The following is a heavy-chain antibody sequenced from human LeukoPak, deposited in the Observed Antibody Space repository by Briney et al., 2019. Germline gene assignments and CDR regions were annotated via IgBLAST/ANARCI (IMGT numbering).Heavy chain of an antibody. CDR2: IYPGDSDT. CDR3: ASSHVGSPLDY. D-gene: IGHD3-3*02. CDR1: GYSFTSYW. Sequence: GESLKISCKGSGYSFTSYWIGWVPPLPGKGVEERVIIYPGDSDTRYSPPFQGQLTITADKSPSTAYLQCSNRKTPDTALFYYASSHVGSPLDYWGQGTLVTVSS. V-gene: IGHV5-51*01. J-gene: IGHJ4*02.